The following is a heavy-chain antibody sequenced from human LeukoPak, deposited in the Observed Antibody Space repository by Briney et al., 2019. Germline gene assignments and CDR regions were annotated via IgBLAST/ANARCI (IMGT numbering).Heavy chain of an antibody. Sequence: ASVKVSCKASGYTFTGYYMHWVRQAPGQGLEWMGWINPNSGGTNYAQKFQGRVTMTRDTSISTAYMELSRLRSDDTAVYYCARVEGDWGDAFDIWGQGTLVTVSS. V-gene: IGHV1-2*02. CDR3: ARVEGDWGDAFDI. CDR1: GYTFTGYY. J-gene: IGHJ3*02. CDR2: INPNSGGT. D-gene: IGHD2-21*02.